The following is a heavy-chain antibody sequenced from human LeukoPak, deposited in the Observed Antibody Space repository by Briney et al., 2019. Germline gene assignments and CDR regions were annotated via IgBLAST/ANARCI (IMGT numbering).Heavy chain of an antibody. V-gene: IGHV1-18*04. J-gene: IGHJ4*02. Sequence: ASVKVSCKASGYTFTSYGISWVRQAPGQGLEWMGWISAHNGNTNYAQKLQGRVTMTTDTSTSTAYMELRSLRSDDTAVYYCAREASTTLGYPDYFDYWGQGTLVTVSS. CDR1: GYTFTSYG. CDR2: ISAHNGNT. CDR3: AREASTTLGYPDYFDY. D-gene: IGHD4-11*01.